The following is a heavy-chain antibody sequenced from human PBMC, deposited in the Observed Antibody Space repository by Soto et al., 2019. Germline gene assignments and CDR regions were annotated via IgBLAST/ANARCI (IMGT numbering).Heavy chain of an antibody. V-gene: IGHV3-21*01. Sequence: GGSLRLSCAASGFTFSTYTMNWVRQAAGKGLEWVSDIRSSSSSTSYAESVKGRFTISGDNAKNSLYLQMNSLRAEDTAVYYCARDRGYDAHDYYYNAMDVWGQGTTVTVSS. CDR2: IRSSSSST. J-gene: IGHJ6*02. CDR3: ARDRGYDAHDYYYNAMDV. D-gene: IGHD3-10*01. CDR1: GFTFSTYT.